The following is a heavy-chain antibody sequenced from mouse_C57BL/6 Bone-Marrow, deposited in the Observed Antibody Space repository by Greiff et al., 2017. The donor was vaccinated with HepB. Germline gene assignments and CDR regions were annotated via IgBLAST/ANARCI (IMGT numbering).Heavy chain of an antibody. D-gene: IGHD2-5*01. V-gene: IGHV1-81*01. Sequence: KQRTGQGLEWIGEIYPRSGNTYYNEKFKGKATLTADKSSSTAYMELRSLTSEDSAVYFCADSKSYWYFDVWGTGTTVTVSS. CDR3: ADSKSYWYFDV. J-gene: IGHJ1*03. CDR2: IYPRSGNT.